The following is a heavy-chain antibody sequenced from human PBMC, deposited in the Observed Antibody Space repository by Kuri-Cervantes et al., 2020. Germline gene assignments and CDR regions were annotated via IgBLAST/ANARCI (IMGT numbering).Heavy chain of an antibody. Sequence: GGSLRLSCAASGFTFDDYAMHWVRQAPGKGLEWVSGISWNSGRIGYADSVKGRSTISRDNAKNSLYLQMNSLRAEDTALYYCAKDQNYSFLSGYYTDWGQGTLVTVSS. CDR1: GFTFDDYA. V-gene: IGHV3-9*01. D-gene: IGHD3-3*01. CDR2: ISWNSGRI. J-gene: IGHJ4*02. CDR3: AKDQNYSFLSGYYTD.